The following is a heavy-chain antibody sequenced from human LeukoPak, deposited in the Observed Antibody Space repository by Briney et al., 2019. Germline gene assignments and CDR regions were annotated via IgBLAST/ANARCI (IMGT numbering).Heavy chain of an antibody. CDR3: ARGSLTGTPVDY. CDR2: ISSSSRYI. J-gene: IGHJ4*02. CDR1: GFTFSSYS. V-gene: IGHV3-21*01. D-gene: IGHD1-7*01. Sequence: GGSLRLSCAASGFTFSSYSMNWVRQAPGKGLEWVSSISSSSRYIYYADSVKGRFTISRDNAKTSLYLQMNSLRAEDTAVYYFARGSLTGTPVDYWGQGTLVTVSS.